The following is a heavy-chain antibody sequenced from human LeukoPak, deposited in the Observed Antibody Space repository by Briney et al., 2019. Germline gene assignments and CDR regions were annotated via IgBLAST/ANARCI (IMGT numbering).Heavy chain of an antibody. Sequence: GGSLSLSCVASRFIFSRYWMSWVRQAPGKGREWVANIKQDGSEKYYVDSVKGRFTISRDNAKNSLYLQMSSLRAEDTAVYYCARDFYGDYALSAFDIWGQGTMVTVSS. CDR1: RFIFSRYW. CDR3: ARDFYGDYALSAFDI. D-gene: IGHD4-17*01. J-gene: IGHJ3*02. CDR2: IKQDGSEK. V-gene: IGHV3-7*01.